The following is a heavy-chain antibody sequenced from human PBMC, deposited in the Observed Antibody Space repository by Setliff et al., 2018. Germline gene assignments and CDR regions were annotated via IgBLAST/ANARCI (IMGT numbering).Heavy chain of an antibody. CDR1: GYTFTSYG. J-gene: IGHJ4*02. Sequence: VASVKVSCKASGYTFTSYGINWVRQAPGQGLEWVGWIGAYAQKFQGRVTMTTDTPTSTAYMELRSLRSDDTAVYYCARGPLDFVVVPAAAKFDYWGQGTLVTVSS. D-gene: IGHD2-2*01. CDR3: ARGPLDFVVVPAAAKFDY. CDR2: IGAY. V-gene: IGHV1-18*01.